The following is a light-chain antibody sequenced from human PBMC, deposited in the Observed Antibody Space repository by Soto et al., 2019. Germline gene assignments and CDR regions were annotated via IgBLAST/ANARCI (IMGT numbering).Light chain of an antibody. CDR1: SSDVGGYHY. CDR2: EVT. CDR3: CSYTTSSSYV. V-gene: IGLV2-14*01. Sequence: QSALTQPASVSGSPGQSLTISCTGTSSDVGGYHYVSWYQQHPGKAPKLMIYEVTNRPSGVSNRFSGSKSGNTASLTISGLQADDEADYYCCSYTTSSSYVFGPGTKVTVL. J-gene: IGLJ1*01.